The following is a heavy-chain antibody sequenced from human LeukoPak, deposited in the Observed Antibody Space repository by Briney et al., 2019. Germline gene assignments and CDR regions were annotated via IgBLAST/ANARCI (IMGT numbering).Heavy chain of an antibody. CDR3: AKRGVVIRVILVGFHKEAYYFDS. CDR2: IGDSGGST. Sequence: GGSLRLSCAVSGITLSNYGMSWVRQPPGKGLEWVAGIGDSGGSTRYADSVKGRFTISRDNRKNTLFLQMNSLRVEDTAVYFCAKRGVVIRVILVGFHKEAYYFDSWGQGALVTVSS. D-gene: IGHD3-22*01. J-gene: IGHJ4*02. V-gene: IGHV3-23*01. CDR1: GITLSNYG.